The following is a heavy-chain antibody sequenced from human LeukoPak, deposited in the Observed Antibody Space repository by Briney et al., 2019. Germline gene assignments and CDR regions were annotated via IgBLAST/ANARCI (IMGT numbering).Heavy chain of an antibody. Sequence: GASVKVSCKASGGSFSSYALSWVRQAPGQGLEWMGGIIPIFGTANYAQRFQGRVTITADESTSTAYMELNSLRSEDTAVYYCARGSGSWIHWGQGTLVTVSS. D-gene: IGHD3-10*01. CDR2: IIPIFGTA. CDR3: ARGSGSWIH. CDR1: GGSFSSYA. J-gene: IGHJ4*02. V-gene: IGHV1-69*13.